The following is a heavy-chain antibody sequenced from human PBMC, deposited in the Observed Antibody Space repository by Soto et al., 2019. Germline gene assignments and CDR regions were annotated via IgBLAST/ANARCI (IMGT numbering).Heavy chain of an antibody. D-gene: IGHD2-15*01. Sequence: EVPLVESGGGLVQPGGSLRLSCAVSGFTFSNYWMHWVRQVPEKGLVWVSRINSDGSSTSYADSVKGRFTISRDNAKNTLDLQMTSLRVEDTAVYYCAREYCSGGSCYSLGRYFQHWGQGTLVTVSS. J-gene: IGHJ1*01. V-gene: IGHV3-74*01. CDR3: AREYCSGGSCYSLGRYFQH. CDR2: INSDGSST. CDR1: GFTFSNYW.